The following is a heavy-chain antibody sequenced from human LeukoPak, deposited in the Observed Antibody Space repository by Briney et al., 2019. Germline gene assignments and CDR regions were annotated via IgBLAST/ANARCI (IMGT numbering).Heavy chain of an antibody. J-gene: IGHJ4*02. Sequence: SETLSLTCTVSGDFISSSYWSWIRQPPGKRLEWVGYVHYTGKTNYNPSLNNRATISVDMSKNQFSLTLTSVTVADTAMYYCARGYYDRSGSSNPFDSWGQGTLVTVSA. CDR2: VHYTGKT. D-gene: IGHD3-22*01. CDR3: ARGYYDRSGSSNPFDS. V-gene: IGHV4-59*01. CDR1: GDFISSSY.